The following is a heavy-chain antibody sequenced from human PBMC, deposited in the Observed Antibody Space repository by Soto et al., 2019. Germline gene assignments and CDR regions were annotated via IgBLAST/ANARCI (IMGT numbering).Heavy chain of an antibody. D-gene: IGHD4-17*01. V-gene: IGHV3-30*18. CDR3: AKGDLTTVTTGYYGMDV. CDR1: GFTFSSYG. CDR2: ISYDGSNK. Sequence: GSLRLSCAASGFTFSSYGMHWVRQAPGKGLEWVAVISYDGSNKYYADSVRGRFTISRDNSKNTLYLQMNSLRAEDTAVYYCAKGDLTTVTTGYYGMDVWGQGTTVTVSS. J-gene: IGHJ6*02.